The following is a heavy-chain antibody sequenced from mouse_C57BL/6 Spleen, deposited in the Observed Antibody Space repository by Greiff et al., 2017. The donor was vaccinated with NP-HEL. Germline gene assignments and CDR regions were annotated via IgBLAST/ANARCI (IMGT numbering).Heavy chain of an antibody. V-gene: IGHV5-16*01. Sequence: EVQLVESEGGLVQPGSSMKLSCTASGFTFSDYYMAWVRQVPEKGLEWVANINYDGSSTYYLDSLKSRFIISRDNAKNILYLQMSSLKSEDTATYYCARALFITTVVYWYFDVWGTGTTVTVSS. D-gene: IGHD1-1*01. CDR2: INYDGSST. CDR3: ARALFITTVVYWYFDV. J-gene: IGHJ1*03. CDR1: GFTFSDYY.